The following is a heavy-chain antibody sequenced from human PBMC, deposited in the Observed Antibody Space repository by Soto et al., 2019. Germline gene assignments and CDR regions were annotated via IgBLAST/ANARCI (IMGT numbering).Heavy chain of an antibody. V-gene: IGHV5-51*01. CDR1: GYSFTSYW. J-gene: IGHJ3*02. D-gene: IGHD3-22*01. CDR2: IYAGDSHT. CDR3: ATLVVITTGRAFDI. Sequence: GESLKISCKGSGYSFTSYWIGWVRQMPGKGLEWMGIIYAGDSHTKYSPSFQGQVTISADKSISTAYLQWSSLKASDTAMYYCATLVVITTGRAFDIWGQGTMVTVSS.